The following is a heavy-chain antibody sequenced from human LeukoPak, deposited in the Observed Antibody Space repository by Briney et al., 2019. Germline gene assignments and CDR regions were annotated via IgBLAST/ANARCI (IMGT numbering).Heavy chain of an antibody. V-gene: IGHV1-2*02. CDR2: INPNSGGT. CDR3: ARDRVSGSPDYYYYYMDV. J-gene: IGHJ6*03. Sequence: ASVKVSCKASGYTFTGYYMHWVRQAPGQGLEWMGWINPNSGGTNYAQKFQGRVTMTRDTSISTAYMELSRLRSDDPAVYYCARDRVSGSPDYYYYYMDVWGKGTTVTVSS. CDR1: GYTFTGYY. D-gene: IGHD1-26*01.